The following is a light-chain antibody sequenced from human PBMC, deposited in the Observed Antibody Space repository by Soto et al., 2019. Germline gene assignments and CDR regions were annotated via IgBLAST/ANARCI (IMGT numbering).Light chain of an antibody. CDR1: QSISSW. J-gene: IGKJ1*01. CDR2: KAS. CDR3: QQYSTYWT. Sequence: DIQMTQSPSTLSASVGDRVTITCRASQSISSWLAWYQQKPGKAPKLLIYKASNLESGVPSRFSGSGSGTGFTLTISSLQPDDFATYYCQQYSTYWTFGQGTKVDIK. V-gene: IGKV1-5*03.